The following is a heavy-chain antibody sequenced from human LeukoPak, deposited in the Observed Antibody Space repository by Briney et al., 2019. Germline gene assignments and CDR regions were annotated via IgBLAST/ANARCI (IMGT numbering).Heavy chain of an antibody. J-gene: IGHJ6*03. Sequence: PGGSLRLSCAASGFTFNDYYMSWIRQAPGKGLEWVSYISSSGSTIYYADSVKGRFTISRDNAKNSLYLQMNSLRAEDTAVYYCARERTAYYYYYMDVWGKGTTVTVSS. V-gene: IGHV3-11*01. CDR1: GFTFNDYY. CDR2: ISSSGSTI. CDR3: ARERTAYYYYYMDV.